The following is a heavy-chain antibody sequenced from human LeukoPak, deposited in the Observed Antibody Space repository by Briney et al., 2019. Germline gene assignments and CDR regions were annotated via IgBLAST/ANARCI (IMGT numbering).Heavy chain of an antibody. J-gene: IGHJ5*02. Sequence: AASVNVSCKASGGTFSSYAISWVRQAPGQGLEWMGRIIPIFGTANYAQKFQGRVSITTDESTSTAYMELSSLRSEDTAVYYCAMIAVAGKSDPWGQGTLVTVSS. CDR1: GGTFSSYA. D-gene: IGHD6-19*01. V-gene: IGHV1-69*05. CDR3: AMIAVAGKSDP. CDR2: IIPIFGTA.